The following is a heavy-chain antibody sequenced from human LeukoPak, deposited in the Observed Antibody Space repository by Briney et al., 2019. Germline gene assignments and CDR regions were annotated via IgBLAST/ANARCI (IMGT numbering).Heavy chain of an antibody. CDR3: ARDCSSTSCYGMSYYYYMDV. J-gene: IGHJ6*03. CDR1: GGSISSYY. V-gene: IGHV4-59*01. Sequence: PSETLSLTCTVSGGSISSYYWSWIRQPPGKGLEWIGYIYYSGSTNYNPSLKSRVTISVDTSKNQFSLKLSSVTAADTAVYYCARDCSSTSCYGMSYYYYMDVWGKGTTVTVSS. D-gene: IGHD2-2*01. CDR2: IYYSGST.